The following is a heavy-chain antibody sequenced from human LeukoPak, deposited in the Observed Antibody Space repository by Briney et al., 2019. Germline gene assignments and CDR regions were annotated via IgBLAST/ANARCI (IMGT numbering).Heavy chain of an antibody. Sequence: SETLSLTCAVYGGSFSGYYWGWIRQPPGRGLEWIGSIYYSGSTYYNPSLKSRVTISVDTSKNQFSLKLSSVTAADTAVYYCASGEPLTYYYDSSALGFDYWGQGTLVTVSS. D-gene: IGHD3-22*01. V-gene: IGHV4-34*01. CDR3: ASGEPLTYYYDSSALGFDY. J-gene: IGHJ4*02. CDR2: IYYSGST. CDR1: GGSFSGYY.